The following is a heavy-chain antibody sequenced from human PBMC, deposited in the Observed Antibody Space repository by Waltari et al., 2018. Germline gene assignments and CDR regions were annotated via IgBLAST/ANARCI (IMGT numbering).Heavy chain of an antibody. D-gene: IGHD1-26*01. V-gene: IGHV3-23*01. Sequence: EVQLLTSGGGLVQPGGSLRLSCAASGFTFSSYAMLWVRQAQGKGLEWVSTISGSGISTYYADSVKGRFTISRDNSKNTLYLQMNSLRAEDTAVYYCAKVTAVDVVGASALDYWGQGTLVTVSS. CDR3: AKVTAVDVVGASALDY. CDR1: GFTFSSYA. J-gene: IGHJ4*02. CDR2: ISGSGIST.